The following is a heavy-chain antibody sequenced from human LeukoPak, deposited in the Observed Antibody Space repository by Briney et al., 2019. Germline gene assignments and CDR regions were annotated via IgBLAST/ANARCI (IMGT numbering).Heavy chain of an antibody. V-gene: IGHV3-53*01. CDR2: IYSGGST. Sequence: GGSLRLSCAASGFTVSSNYMSWVRQAPGKGLEWVSVIYSGGSTYYADSVRGRLTISRDNSKNTLYLQMNSLRAEDTAVYYCARGRDTVTLDYWGQGTLVTVSS. CDR1: GFTVSSNY. CDR3: ARGRDTVTLDY. D-gene: IGHD4-17*01. J-gene: IGHJ4*02.